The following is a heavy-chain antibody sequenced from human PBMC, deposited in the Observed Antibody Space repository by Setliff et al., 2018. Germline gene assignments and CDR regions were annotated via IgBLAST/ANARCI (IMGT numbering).Heavy chain of an antibody. CDR3: AKASVWVVDANCGSFDV. Sequence: SVKVSCKASGGSFRNSGSGWVRQAPGQGLEWIGGIVPIYGPAKYAQKFQGRVEITTDESTNTAYMELSSLISDDTATYYCAKASVWVVDANCGSFDVWGQGTGVTVSS. J-gene: IGHJ3*01. D-gene: IGHD2-15*01. V-gene: IGHV1-69*05. CDR2: IVPIYGPA. CDR1: GGSFRNSG.